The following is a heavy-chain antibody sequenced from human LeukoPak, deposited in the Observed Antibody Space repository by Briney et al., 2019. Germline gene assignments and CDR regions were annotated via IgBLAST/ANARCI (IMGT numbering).Heavy chain of an antibody. D-gene: IGHD3-3*01. V-gene: IGHV1-8*01. J-gene: IGHJ6*02. Sequence: ASVKVSCKTSGYTFTSYDINWVRQTTGQGLEWMGWMNPNSGDTGYAHKFQGRVTMTCNPSTSTAYMELSTLISDDRAVYYCATSYEDYYYGMDVWGQGTTVTVSS. CDR3: ATSYEDYYYGMDV. CDR2: MNPNSGDT. CDR1: GYTFTSYD.